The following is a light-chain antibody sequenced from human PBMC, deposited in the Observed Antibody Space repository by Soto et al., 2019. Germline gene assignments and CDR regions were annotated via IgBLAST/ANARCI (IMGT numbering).Light chain of an antibody. CDR3: QQYGSSPIT. CDR1: QGVSSSY. J-gene: IGKJ5*01. Sequence: EDGLTQSPGTLSLYPGERATLSCRTSQGVSSSYLAWHQQRPGQAPRLLIYGASSRATGIPDRFSGSGSGTDFTLTISRLEPEDFAAYYCQQYGSSPITFGQGTRLEIK. V-gene: IGKV3-20*01. CDR2: GAS.